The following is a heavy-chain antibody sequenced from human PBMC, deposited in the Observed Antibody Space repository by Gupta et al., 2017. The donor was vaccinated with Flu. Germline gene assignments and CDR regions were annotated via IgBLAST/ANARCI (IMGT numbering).Heavy chain of an antibody. CDR2: IGTAGDT. CDR3: AREYCSGGSCYFAMDV. V-gene: IGHV3-13*01. D-gene: IGHD2-15*01. CDR1: GFTFSSYD. Sequence: EVQLVESGGGLVQHGGSLRLSCAASGFTFSSYDMHWVRQATGKGLEWVSAIGTAGDTYYPGSVRGRFTISRENAKNSLYLQMNSLKAGDTAVYYCAREYCSGGSCYFAMDVWGQGTTVTVSS. J-gene: IGHJ6*02.